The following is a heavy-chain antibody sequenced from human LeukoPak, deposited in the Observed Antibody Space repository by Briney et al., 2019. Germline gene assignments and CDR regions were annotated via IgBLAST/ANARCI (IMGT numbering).Heavy chain of an antibody. CDR1: AGSISNYY. CDR3: ARRSFSYYTMDV. CDR2: IYYSGST. V-gene: IGHV4-59*08. Sequence: SETLSLTCTVSAGSISNYYWSWIRQPPGKGLKWIGYIYYSGSTNYNPSLKSRVTISVDTSKNHFSLKLSTVTAADTAVYYCARRSFSYYTMDVWGQGTTVTVSS. J-gene: IGHJ6*02.